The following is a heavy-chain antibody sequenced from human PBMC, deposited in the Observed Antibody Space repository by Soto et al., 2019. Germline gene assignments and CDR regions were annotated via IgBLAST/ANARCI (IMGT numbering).Heavy chain of an antibody. CDR1: GYTFTRYG. D-gene: IGHD2-21*02. J-gene: IGHJ6*02. Sequence: ASVKVSCKASGYTFTRYGIGWARKAPGQGLEWMGWINTYHGKANYAQKFQGRVTMTADKSTSTAYMELSSLRSEDTAVYYCAREKAYCGGDCYSYYYYYYGMDVWGQGTTVTVSS. CDR3: AREKAYCGGDCYSYYYYYYGMDV. V-gene: IGHV1-18*01. CDR2: INTYHGKA.